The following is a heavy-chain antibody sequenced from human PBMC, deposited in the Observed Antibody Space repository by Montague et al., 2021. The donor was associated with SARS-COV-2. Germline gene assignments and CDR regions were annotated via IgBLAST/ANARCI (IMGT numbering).Heavy chain of an antibody. V-gene: IGHV4-59*08. J-gene: IGHJ6*02. CDR3: ARSVRFAYGLDV. Sequence: SETLSLTCTVSSGSISNYYWSWIRQPPGKGLEWFGFISHTESTNYNPSLESRVSISIDTSKSQFSLRVRSVTAADTAVYYCARSVRFAYGLDVWGQGTTVTISS. D-gene: IGHD3-16*01. CDR2: ISHTEST. CDR1: SGSISNYY.